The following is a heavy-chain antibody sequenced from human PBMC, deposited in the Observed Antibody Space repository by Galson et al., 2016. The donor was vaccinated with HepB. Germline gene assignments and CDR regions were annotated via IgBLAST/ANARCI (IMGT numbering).Heavy chain of an antibody. CDR1: GFTISNYV. J-gene: IGHJ6*02. CDR2: IASNRRTI. Sequence: SLRLSCAASGFTISNYVMTWVRQAPGKGLEWVSYIASNRRTIYYADSARGRFTISRDNAKNSLYLQMNSLRDEDTAVYYCARDGRRGYDMDVWGQGTTVTVSS. CDR3: ARDGRRGYDMDV. V-gene: IGHV3-48*02.